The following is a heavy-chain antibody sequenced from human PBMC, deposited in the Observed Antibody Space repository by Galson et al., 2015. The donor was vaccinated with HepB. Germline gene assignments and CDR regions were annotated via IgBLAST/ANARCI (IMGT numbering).Heavy chain of an antibody. V-gene: IGHV1-18*01. D-gene: IGHD6-6*01. CDR3: ARARYSSSPPDY. J-gene: IGHJ4*02. CDR1: GYSFRNYD. CDR2: ISFYNGNA. Sequence: SVKVSCKASGYSFRNYDISWVRQAPGQGLEWMGWISFYNGNANYAQNIQGRVTMTTDTSTTTAYMELKSLRSDDTAVYYCARARYSSSPPDYWGQGTLVSVSS.